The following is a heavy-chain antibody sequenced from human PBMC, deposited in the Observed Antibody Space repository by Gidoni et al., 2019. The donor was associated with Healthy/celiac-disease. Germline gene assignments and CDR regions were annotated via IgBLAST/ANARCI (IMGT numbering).Heavy chain of an antibody. J-gene: IGHJ3*02. CDR1: GGSISSYY. CDR2: IYYSGST. V-gene: IGHV4-59*01. D-gene: IGHD3-16*01. Sequence: QVQLQESGPGLVKPSETLSLTCTVSGGSISSYYWSWIRHPPGKGLEWIGYIYYSGSTNYNPSLKSRVTISVDTSKNQFSLKLSSVTAADTAVYYCARDPRRWGRHAFDIWGQGTMVTVSS. CDR3: ARDPRRWGRHAFDI.